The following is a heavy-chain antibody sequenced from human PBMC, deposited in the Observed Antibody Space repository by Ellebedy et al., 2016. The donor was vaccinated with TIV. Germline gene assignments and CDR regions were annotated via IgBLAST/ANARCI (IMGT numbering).Heavy chain of an antibody. CDR1: GFTFSSYS. CDR2: ISSKSNYI. CDR3: ARGAMAAAGDDY. D-gene: IGHD6-13*01. J-gene: IGHJ4*02. V-gene: IGHV3-21*01. Sequence: GESLKISCAASGFTFSSYSMNWVRQAPGKGLGWVSSISSKSNYIYYADSVRGRFTISRDNAKKSLYLQMNSLRAEDTAVYYCARGAMAAAGDDYWGQGTLVTVSS.